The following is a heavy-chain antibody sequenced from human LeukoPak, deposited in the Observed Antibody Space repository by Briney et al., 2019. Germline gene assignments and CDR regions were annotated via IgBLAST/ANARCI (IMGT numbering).Heavy chain of an antibody. D-gene: IGHD4-17*01. J-gene: IGHJ3*02. CDR3: ARDQIYGHPGGCDFDI. CDR2: ISSSSSYI. CDR1: GFTFSSYS. Sequence: GGSLRLSCAASGFTFSSYSMNWVRQAPGKGLEWVSSISSSSSYIYYADSVKGRFTISRDNAKNSLYLQMNSLRAEDTAVYYCARDQIYGHPGGCDFDIWGQGTMVTVSS. V-gene: IGHV3-21*01.